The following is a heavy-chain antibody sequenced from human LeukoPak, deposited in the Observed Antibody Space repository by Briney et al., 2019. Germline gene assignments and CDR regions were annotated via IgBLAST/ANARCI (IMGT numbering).Heavy chain of an antibody. CDR1: GYTFTSYY. J-gene: IGHJ2*01. Sequence: ASVKVSCKASGYTFTSYYMHWVRQAPGQGLEWMGIINPSGGSTSYAQKFQGRVTMTRDTSTSTVYMELSSLRSEDTAVYYCARVGSSRIRSKLDWYFDLCGRGTLVTVSS. CDR3: ARVGSSRIRSKLDWYFDL. CDR2: INPSGGST. V-gene: IGHV1-46*01. D-gene: IGHD6-6*01.